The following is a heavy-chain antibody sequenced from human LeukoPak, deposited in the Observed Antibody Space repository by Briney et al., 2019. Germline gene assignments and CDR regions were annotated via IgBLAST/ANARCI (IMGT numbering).Heavy chain of an antibody. Sequence: SETLSLTCTVSGYSISSGYYWGWIRQPPGKGLEWIGSIYHSGSTYYNPSLKSRVTISVDTSKNQFSLKVSAVTVADTAVYFCARSRPAVAGTILSAFDTWGPGTMVTVSS. D-gene: IGHD6-19*01. J-gene: IGHJ3*02. CDR2: IYHSGST. CDR1: GYSISSGYY. CDR3: ARSRPAVAGTILSAFDT. V-gene: IGHV4-38-2*02.